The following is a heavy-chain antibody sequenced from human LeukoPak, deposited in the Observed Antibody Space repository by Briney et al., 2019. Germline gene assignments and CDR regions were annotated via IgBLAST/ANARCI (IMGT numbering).Heavy chain of an antibody. D-gene: IGHD6-19*01. V-gene: IGHV3-66*01. J-gene: IGHJ3*02. CDR3: ARDKTEAVAGPRDAFDI. Sequence: GGSLRLSCAASGFTVSSNYMSWVRQAPGKGLEWVSVIYSGGSTYYADSVKGRFTISRDNSKNTLYLQMNSLRAEDTAVYYCARDKTEAVAGPRDAFDIWGQGTMVTVSS. CDR1: GFTVSSNY. CDR2: IYSGGST.